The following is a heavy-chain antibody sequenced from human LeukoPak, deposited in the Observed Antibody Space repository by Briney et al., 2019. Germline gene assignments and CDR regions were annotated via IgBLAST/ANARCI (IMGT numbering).Heavy chain of an antibody. D-gene: IGHD4-17*01. CDR3: ARVARYGDYFVDY. V-gene: IGHV4-39*01. J-gene: IGHJ4*02. CDR1: GGSISSSSYY. CDR2: IYYGGST. Sequence: PSETLSLTCTVSGGSISSSSYYWGWIRQPPGKGLDWIGSIYYGGSTYYSPSLKSRVTMSVDTSKNQFSLKLSSVTAADTSVYYCARVARYGDYFVDYWGQGTLVTVSS.